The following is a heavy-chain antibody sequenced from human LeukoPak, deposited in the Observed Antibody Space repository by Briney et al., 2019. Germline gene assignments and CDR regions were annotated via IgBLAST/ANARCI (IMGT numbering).Heavy chain of an antibody. Sequence: GGSLKLSCTVSGFTFGDYAMSWIRQAPGKGLEWVGFIRSKAYGETADYAASVKGRFTISRDDSKAIAYLQMNSLKTEDTAVYHCTRDRGAYNLYDYWGQGTLVTVSS. V-gene: IGHV3-49*03. J-gene: IGHJ4*02. D-gene: IGHD1-1*01. CDR1: GFTFGDYA. CDR2: IRSKAYGETA. CDR3: TRDRGAYNLYDY.